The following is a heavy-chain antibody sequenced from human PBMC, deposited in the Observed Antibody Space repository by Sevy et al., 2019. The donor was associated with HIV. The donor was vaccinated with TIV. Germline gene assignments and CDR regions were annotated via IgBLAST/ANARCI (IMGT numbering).Heavy chain of an antibody. Sequence: ASVKVSCKASGGNFRNYVISWVRQAPGQGLEWMGGIIPTSGTANDAQKFQGRVTIIADESTSTAYMELSSLRSEDTAVYYCARLYPCGGACYYFDSWCQGTLVTVSS. D-gene: IGHD2-21*02. CDR1: GGNFRNYV. CDR2: IIPTSGTA. CDR3: ARLYPCGGACYYFDS. J-gene: IGHJ4*02. V-gene: IGHV1-69*13.